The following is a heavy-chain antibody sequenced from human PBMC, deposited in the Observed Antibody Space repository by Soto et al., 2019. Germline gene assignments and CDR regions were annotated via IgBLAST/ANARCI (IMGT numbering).Heavy chain of an antibody. V-gene: IGHV1-18*01. J-gene: IGHJ6*02. Sequence: ASVKVSCKASGYTFTNFGISWVRQAPGQGLEWMGWISAYNGNTNYAQKFQGRVTMTTDTSTSTAYMEVRSLRFDDTAVYYCARSDIVLVPAAMQYYYYYGMDVWGQGTTVTVSS. CDR2: ISAYNGNT. CDR1: GYTFTNFG. CDR3: ARSDIVLVPAAMQYYYYYGMDV. D-gene: IGHD2-2*01.